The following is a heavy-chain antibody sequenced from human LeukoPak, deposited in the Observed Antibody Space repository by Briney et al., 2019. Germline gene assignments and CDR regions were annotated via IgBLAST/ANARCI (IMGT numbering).Heavy chain of an antibody. D-gene: IGHD6-19*01. CDR3: ARERLDSGWYIDY. Sequence: GGSLRLSCAVSGFTFSSYSMNWVRQAPGKGLEWVSSISSSSSYIYYADSVKGRFTISRDNAKNSLYLQMNSLRAEDTAVYYCARERLDSGWYIDYWGQGTLVTVSS. V-gene: IGHV3-21*01. CDR1: GFTFSSYS. CDR2: ISSSSSYI. J-gene: IGHJ4*02.